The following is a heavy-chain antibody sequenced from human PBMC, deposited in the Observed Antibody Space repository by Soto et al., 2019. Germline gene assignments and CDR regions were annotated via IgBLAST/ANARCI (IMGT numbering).Heavy chain of an antibody. Sequence: SETLSLTCTVSGVSINTGDYYWSWIRQHPGKGLEWIGYIYYSGSTYYNPSLKSRLSISLDTSKNQFSLKLSSVTAADTAVYYCARGIQLWPITYYFDYWGQGTLVT. J-gene: IGHJ4*02. CDR2: IYYSGST. D-gene: IGHD5-18*01. CDR3: ARGIQLWPITYYFDY. V-gene: IGHV4-31*03. CDR1: GVSINTGDYY.